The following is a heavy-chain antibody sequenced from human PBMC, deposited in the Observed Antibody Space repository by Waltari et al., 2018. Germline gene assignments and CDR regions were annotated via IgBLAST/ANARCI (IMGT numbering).Heavy chain of an antibody. V-gene: IGHV3-48*04. D-gene: IGHD1-26*01. J-gene: IGHJ3*02. CDR3: ASAGTMVDAFDI. CDR2: ISSGSSTI. CDR1: GFTFSSYS. Sequence: EVQLVESGGGLVQPGGSLRLSCAASGFTFSSYSMNWVRQAPGKGLEWASYISSGSSTIYYADSVKGRFTISRDNAKNSLYLQMNSLRAEDTAVYYCASAGTMVDAFDIWGQGTMVTVSS.